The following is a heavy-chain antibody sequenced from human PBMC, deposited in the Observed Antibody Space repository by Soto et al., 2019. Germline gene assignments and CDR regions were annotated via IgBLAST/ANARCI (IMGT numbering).Heavy chain of an antibody. D-gene: IGHD6-19*01. CDR3: ARQSGLFFSPIALAPAGPYYFEY. CDR1: GYTFTSYY. V-gene: IGHV1-46*01. J-gene: IGHJ4*02. Sequence: GASVKVSCKASGYTFTSYYMHWVRQAPGQGLEWMGIINPSGGSTSYAQKFQGRVTMTRDTSTSAVYMELSSLRSEDTAVYYCARQSGLFFSPIALAPAGPYYFEYPGQGALVTVSS. CDR2: INPSGGST.